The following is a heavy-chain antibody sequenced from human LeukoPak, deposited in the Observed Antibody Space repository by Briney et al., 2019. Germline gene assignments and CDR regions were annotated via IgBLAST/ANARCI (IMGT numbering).Heavy chain of an antibody. V-gene: IGHV3-48*03. J-gene: IGHJ5*02. CDR2: ISSSGSTK. D-gene: IGHD3-22*01. Sequence: AGGSLRLSCAASGFTFSSYEMNWVRQAPGKGLEWVSYISSSGSTKYYADSVKGRFTISRDNAKNSLYLQMNSLRAEDTAVYYCARDDYYDSSGYYWFDPWGQGTLVTVSS. CDR1: GFTFSSYE. CDR3: ARDDYYDSSGYYWFDP.